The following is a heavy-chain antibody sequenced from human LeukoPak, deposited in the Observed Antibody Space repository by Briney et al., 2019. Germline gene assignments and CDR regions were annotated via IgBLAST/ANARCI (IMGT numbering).Heavy chain of an antibody. V-gene: IGHV3-21*01. CDR1: GFTFSSFR. D-gene: IGHD3-22*01. CDR3: ARDFGPDGGDYDSSGYLY. J-gene: IGHJ4*02. CDR2: ISGSSSYI. Sequence: GGSLRLSCAASGFTFSSFRMNWVRQAPGKGLEWVSSISGSSSYIYYADSVKGRFTISRDNAKNSLYLQMNSLRAEDTAVYYCARDFGPDGGDYDSSGYLYWGQGTLVTVSS.